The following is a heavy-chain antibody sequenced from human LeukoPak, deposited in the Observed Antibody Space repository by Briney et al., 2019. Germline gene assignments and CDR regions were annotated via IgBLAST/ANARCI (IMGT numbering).Heavy chain of an antibody. CDR2: IYYSGST. J-gene: IGHJ5*02. Sequence: PSETLSLTCTVSGGSISTYYWSWIRQPPGKGLEWIGYIYYSGSTNYKPSLKSRVTMSVDTSKNQFSLKLSSVTAADTAVYYCAREGVTHNWFDPWGEGTRVTVSS. D-gene: IGHD4-11*01. CDR1: GGSISTYY. CDR3: AREGVTHNWFDP. V-gene: IGHV4-59*01.